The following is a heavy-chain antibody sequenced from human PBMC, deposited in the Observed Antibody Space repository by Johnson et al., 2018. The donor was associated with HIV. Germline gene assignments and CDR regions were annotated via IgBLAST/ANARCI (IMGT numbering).Heavy chain of an antibody. J-gene: IGHJ3*02. V-gene: IGHV3-13*01. D-gene: IGHD5/OR15-5a*01. CDR3: ARGVLGFDS. Sequence: VQLVESGGSVVRPGGSLRLSCAASGFTFSTYDMHWVRQVTGKGLEWVSGITTAGDTYYPGSVKGRFTIFRENVKNSLYLQMNSLRAGDTAVYYCARGVLGFDSWGQGTMVTVSS. CDR1: GFTFSTYD. CDR2: ITTAGDT.